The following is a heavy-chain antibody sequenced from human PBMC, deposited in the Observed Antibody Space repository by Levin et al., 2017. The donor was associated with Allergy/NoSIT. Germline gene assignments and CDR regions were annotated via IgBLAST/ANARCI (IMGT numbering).Heavy chain of an antibody. V-gene: IGHV3-30*18. CDR1: GFSFRSFG. J-gene: IGHJ4*02. D-gene: IGHD6-13*01. Sequence: QSGGSLRLSCAASGFSFRSFGMHWVRQAPGKGLEWVAVISYDESDKFYADSVKGRFTISRDNTRNTLYLQMNSLRREDAAVYYCAKDVVFGTSSWSLDFWGQGTRVTVSS. CDR3: AKDVVFGTSSWSLDF. CDR2: ISYDESDK.